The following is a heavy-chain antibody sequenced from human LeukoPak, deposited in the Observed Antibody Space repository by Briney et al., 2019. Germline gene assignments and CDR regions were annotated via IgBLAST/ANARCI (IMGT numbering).Heavy chain of an antibody. D-gene: IGHD2-8*01. J-gene: IGHJ3*02. CDR1: GFNFNTYA. CDR2: IAYDGTDK. CDR3: ARDHGSNSAFDI. Sequence: PGGSLRLSCAASGFNFNTYAMHWVRQAPGKGLEWVAVIAYDGTDKHYADCVKGRFTISRDNSKNTLFLQMNSLRPGDTAVYYCARDHGSNSAFDIWGRGTMVTVSS. V-gene: IGHV3-30*04.